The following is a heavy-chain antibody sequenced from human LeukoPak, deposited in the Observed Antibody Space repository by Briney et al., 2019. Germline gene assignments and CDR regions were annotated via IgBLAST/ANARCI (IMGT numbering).Heavy chain of an antibody. CDR2: IYPGDSDT. J-gene: IGHJ4*02. CDR1: GYSFTSYW. Sequence: NHGESLKISCKGSGYSFTSYWIGWVRQMPGKGLEWMGIIYPGDSDTRYSPSFQGQVTISADKSISTAYLQWSSLKASDTAMYYCARGGDTYYYDSSGYYDYWGQGTLVTVSS. V-gene: IGHV5-51*01. CDR3: ARGGDTYYYDSSGYYDY. D-gene: IGHD3-22*01.